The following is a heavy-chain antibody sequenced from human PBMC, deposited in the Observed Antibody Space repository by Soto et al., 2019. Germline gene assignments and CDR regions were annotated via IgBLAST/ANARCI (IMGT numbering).Heavy chain of an antibody. Sequence: SETLSLTCTVSGYSINSDHYWGWIRQPPGKGLEWIGSIYHRGSTYYNLSLRSRVSISIDTSKNQFSLRLTSVTAADTAMYYCAKKGYYLSGMINLFDSWGQGTLVTVSS. D-gene: IGHD3-10*01. J-gene: IGHJ5*01. V-gene: IGHV4-38-2*02. CDR3: AKKGYYLSGMINLFDS. CDR1: GYSINSDHY. CDR2: IYHRGST.